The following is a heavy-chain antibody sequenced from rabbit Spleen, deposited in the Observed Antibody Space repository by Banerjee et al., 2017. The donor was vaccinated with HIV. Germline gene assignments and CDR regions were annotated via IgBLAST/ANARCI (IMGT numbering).Heavy chain of an antibody. Sequence: QEQLVESGGGLVKPGGSLTLSCKASGFDFNIYSMTWVRRAPGKGQEWIGNIVPIFSGTYSVNGVKGRFPISSHNAPNTLDLQLNSRTAADTAAYFCVREAGYGGYGDGNLWGPGTLVTVS. J-gene: IGHJ4*01. CDR2: IVPIFSGT. CDR1: GFDFNIYS. D-gene: IGHD6-1*01. CDR3: VREAGYGGYGDGNL. V-gene: IGHV1S47*01.